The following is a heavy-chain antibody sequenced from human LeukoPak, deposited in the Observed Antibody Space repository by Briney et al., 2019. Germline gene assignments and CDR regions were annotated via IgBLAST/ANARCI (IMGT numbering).Heavy chain of an antibody. CDR3: ARRSTRASSYYNSGRSTGAFDI. CDR1: GGSISSYY. V-gene: IGHV4-59*12. CDR2: IYYSGST. J-gene: IGHJ3*02. Sequence: SETLSLTCTVSGGSISSYYWSWIRQPPGTGLEWIRYIYYSGSTNYNPSLKSRVTISVDTSKNQFSLKLSSVTAADTAVYYCARRSTRASSYYNSGRSTGAFDIWGQGTMVTVSS. D-gene: IGHD3-10*01.